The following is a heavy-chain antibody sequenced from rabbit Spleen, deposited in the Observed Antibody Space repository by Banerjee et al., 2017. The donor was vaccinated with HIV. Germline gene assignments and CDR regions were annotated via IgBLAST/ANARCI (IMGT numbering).Heavy chain of an antibody. D-gene: IGHD1-1*01. CDR2: IVGSSSGFT. CDR3: ARDTSSSFSSCGMDL. J-gene: IGHJ6*01. CDR1: GFDLSSYYY. V-gene: IGHV1S45*01. Sequence: QEQLEESGGDLVKPEGSLTLTCTASGFDLSSYYYMCWVRQAPGKGLEWISCIVGSSSGFTYSATWAKGRFTCSKTSSTTVTLQMTRLTAADTATYFCARDTSSSFSSCGMDLWGQGTLVTVS.